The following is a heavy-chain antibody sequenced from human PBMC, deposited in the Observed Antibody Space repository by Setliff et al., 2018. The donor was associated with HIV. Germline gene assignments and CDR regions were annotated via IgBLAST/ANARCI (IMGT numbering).Heavy chain of an antibody. CDR3: ARGSGYDGAFFDY. D-gene: IGHD5-12*01. Sequence: PSETLSLTCTVSGGSISSSNWWSWVRQPPGKGLEWIGEIYHSGSTNYNPSLKSRVTISVDKSKNQFSLKLSSVTAADTAVYYCARGSGYDGAFFDYWGQGTLVTVSS. CDR1: GGSISSSNW. CDR2: IYHSGST. J-gene: IGHJ4*02. V-gene: IGHV4-4*02.